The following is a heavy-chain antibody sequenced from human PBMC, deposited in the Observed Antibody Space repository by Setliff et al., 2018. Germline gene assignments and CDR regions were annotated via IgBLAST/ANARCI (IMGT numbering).Heavy chain of an antibody. V-gene: IGHV3-33*01. Sequence: LRLSCAASGFTFSSYGFHWVRQAPGKGLEWVAVIWYAGSNSYYADSVKGRFTISRDNSRNMLYMHMNSLRSDDTAVYYCARGTQAYTSWTDSALGYWGKGTQVNVSS. CDR3: ARGTQAYTSWTDSALGY. CDR2: IWYAGSNS. D-gene: IGHD2-15*01. J-gene: IGHJ4*02. CDR1: GFTFSSYG.